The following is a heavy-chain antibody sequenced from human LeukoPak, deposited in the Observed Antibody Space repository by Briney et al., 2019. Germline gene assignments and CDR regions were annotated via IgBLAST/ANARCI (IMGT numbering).Heavy chain of an antibody. D-gene: IGHD3-9*01. CDR2: ISGSGGST. CDR3: AEEYYDILTGLWYFDY. Sequence: GGTLRLSCAASGFTFSSYGMSWVRQAPGKGLEWVSAISGSGGSTYYADSVKGRFTISRDNSKNTLYLQMNSLRAEDTAVYYCAEEYYDILTGLWYFDYWGQGTLVTVSS. CDR1: GFTFSSYG. V-gene: IGHV3-23*01. J-gene: IGHJ4*02.